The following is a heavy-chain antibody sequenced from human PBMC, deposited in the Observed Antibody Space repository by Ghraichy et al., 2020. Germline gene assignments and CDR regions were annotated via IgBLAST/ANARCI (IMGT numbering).Heavy chain of an antibody. V-gene: IGHV4-30-2*01. D-gene: IGHD2-21*02. CDR1: GGSISSSGHS. J-gene: IGHJ6*02. CDR3: ARVDCGGDCGHYYYYYYGMDV. CDR2: IYHSGST. Sequence: LSLTCAVSGGSISSSGHSWSWIRQPPGKGLEWIANIYHSGSTYYNPSLESRVSISVDRSKNQFSLKLSSVTAADTAVYYCARVDCGGDCGHYYYYYYGMDVWGQGTTVTVSS.